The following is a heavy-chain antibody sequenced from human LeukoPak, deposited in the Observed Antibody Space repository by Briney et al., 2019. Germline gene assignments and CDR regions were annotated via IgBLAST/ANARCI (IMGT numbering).Heavy chain of an antibody. D-gene: IGHD6-13*01. CDR2: INPNSGGT. Sequence: ASVKVSCKASGYTFTGYYMHWVRQAPGQGLEWMGWINPNSGGTNYAQKFQGRVTMTRDTSISTAYMELSRLGSDDTAVYYCARDPTRGSSCSFDYWGQGTLVTVSS. J-gene: IGHJ4*02. CDR3: ARDPTRGSSCSFDY. CDR1: GYTFTGYY. V-gene: IGHV1-2*02.